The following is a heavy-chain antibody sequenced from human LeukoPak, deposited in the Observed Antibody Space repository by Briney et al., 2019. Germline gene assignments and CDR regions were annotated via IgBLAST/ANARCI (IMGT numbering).Heavy chain of an antibody. CDR3: ANAPTMVPFY. CDR2: ISYDGSNK. V-gene: IGHV3-30*18. CDR1: GFTFSSYA. J-gene: IGHJ4*02. D-gene: IGHD3-10*01. Sequence: PGGSLRLSCAASGFTFSSYAMSWVRQAPGKGLEWVAVISYDGSNKYYADSVKGRFTISRDNSKNTLYLQMNSLRAEDTAVYYCANAPTMVPFYWGQGTLVTVSS.